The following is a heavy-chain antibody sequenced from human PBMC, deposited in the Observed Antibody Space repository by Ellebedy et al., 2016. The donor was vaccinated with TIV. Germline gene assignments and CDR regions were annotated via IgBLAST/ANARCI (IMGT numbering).Heavy chain of an antibody. Sequence: GESLKISCAASGFTFSSYDMYWVRQPTGKGLGWVSAIGTAGDTYYPGSVKGRFTISRENAKKSLYLQMNSLRSEDTAVYYCARATAGFDYWGQGTLVTVSS. CDR3: ARATAGFDY. J-gene: IGHJ4*02. CDR2: IGTAGDT. V-gene: IGHV3-13*01. CDR1: GFTFSSYD. D-gene: IGHD1-1*01.